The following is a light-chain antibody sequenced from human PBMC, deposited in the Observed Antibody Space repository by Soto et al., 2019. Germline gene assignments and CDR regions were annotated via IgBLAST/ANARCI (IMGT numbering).Light chain of an antibody. CDR2: GNS. CDR1: SSNIGAGYD. CDR3: QSYDSSLGV. V-gene: IGLV1-40*01. Sequence: QSVLTQPPSVSGAPGQRVTISCTGSSSNIGAGYDVHWYQQLPGTAPKLLIYGNSNRPSGVPDRFSGSKSGTSASLAITGLQAEDEADYYCQSYDSSLGVFGTGTKLNVL. J-gene: IGLJ1*01.